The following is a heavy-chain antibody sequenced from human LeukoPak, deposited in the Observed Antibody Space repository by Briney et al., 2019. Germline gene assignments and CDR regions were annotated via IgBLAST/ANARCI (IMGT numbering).Heavy chain of an antibody. CDR1: GYTFTSYG. CDR2: ISAYNGNT. V-gene: IGHV1-18*01. J-gene: IGHJ4*02. D-gene: IGHD4-17*01. CDR3: ARGLIEEEDYGDLPVDY. Sequence: GASVKVSCKASGYTFTSYGISWVRQAPGQGLEWMGWISAYNGNTNYAQKLQGRVTMTTDTSTSTAYMELRSLRSDDTAVYYCARGLIEEEDYGDLPVDYWGQGTLVTVSS.